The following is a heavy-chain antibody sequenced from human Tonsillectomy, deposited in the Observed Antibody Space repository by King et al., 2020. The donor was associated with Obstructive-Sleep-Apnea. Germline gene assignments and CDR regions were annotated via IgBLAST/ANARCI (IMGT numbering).Heavy chain of an antibody. D-gene: IGHD3-3*01. J-gene: IGHJ5*02. CDR2: INPSGGST. Sequence: VQLVQSGAEVKKPGASVKVSCTASGYTFIDYYVHWVRQAPGQGLEWMGIINPSGGSTSYAQMFQGRVTMTRDTSTSTVYMELSSLRSEDTAVYYCARDLLNYDXXSGWHGGWFDXXGQGTLVTVSS. CDR3: ARDLLNYDXXSGWHGGWFDX. CDR1: GYTFIDYY. V-gene: IGHV1-46*01.